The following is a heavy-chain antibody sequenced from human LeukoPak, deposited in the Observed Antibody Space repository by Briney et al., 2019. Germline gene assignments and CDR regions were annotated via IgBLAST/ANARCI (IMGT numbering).Heavy chain of an antibody. Sequence: GGSLRLSCAASGFIFSNYGMHWVRQAPGKGLEWVALIWYDGSNKYYADSVKGRFTISRDSSKNTLYLQMNSLRAEDTAVYYCARDRGSGYAFDIWGQGTVVTVSS. J-gene: IGHJ3*02. V-gene: IGHV3-33*01. CDR2: IWYDGSNK. CDR3: ARDRGSGYAFDI. D-gene: IGHD3-22*01. CDR1: GFIFSNYG.